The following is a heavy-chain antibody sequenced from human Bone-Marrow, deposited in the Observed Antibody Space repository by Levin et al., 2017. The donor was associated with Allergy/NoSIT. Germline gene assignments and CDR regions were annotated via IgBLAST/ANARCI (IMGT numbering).Heavy chain of an antibody. V-gene: IGHV3-21*01. CDR3: ARDSGYWYFDL. J-gene: IGHJ2*01. CDR2: ISSSSAYI. D-gene: IGHD7-27*01. CDR1: GFTFSSDS. Sequence: ASVKVSCEVSGFTFSSDSMNWVRQAPGKGLEWVACISSSSAYITYADSVKGRFTISRDNAKKSLYLQMDSLRVDDTAVYYCARDSGYWYFDLWGRGTLVTVSS.